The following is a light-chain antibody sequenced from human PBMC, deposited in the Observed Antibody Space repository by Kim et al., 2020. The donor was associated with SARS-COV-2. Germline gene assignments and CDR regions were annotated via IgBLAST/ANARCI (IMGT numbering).Light chain of an antibody. J-gene: IGLJ2*01. CDR1: SLRSYY. Sequence: VALGQTVRITCQGDSLRSYYASWYQQKPGQAPVLVIYGKNNRPSGIQDRFSGSSSGNTASLTITGAQAEDEADYYCNSRDSSGNPVFGGGTQLTVL. CDR3: NSRDSSGNPV. CDR2: GKN. V-gene: IGLV3-19*01.